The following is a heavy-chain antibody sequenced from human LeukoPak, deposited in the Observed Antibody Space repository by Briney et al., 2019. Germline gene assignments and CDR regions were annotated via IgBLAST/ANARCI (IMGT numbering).Heavy chain of an antibody. V-gene: IGHV4-4*07. CDR1: GGSINTYY. CDR3: ARVAAAGRGNY. J-gene: IGHJ4*02. D-gene: IGHD6-13*01. CDR2: IYTSGST. Sequence: SETLSLTCTVSGGSINTYYWSWIRQPAGKGLEYIGRIYTSGSTNYNPSLKSRVTMSVDTSKNQFSLKLSSVTAADTAVYYCARVAAAGRGNYWGQGTLVTVSS.